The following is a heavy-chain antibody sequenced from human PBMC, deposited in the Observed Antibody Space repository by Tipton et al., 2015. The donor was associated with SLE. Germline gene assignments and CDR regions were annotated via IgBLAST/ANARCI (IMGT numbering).Heavy chain of an antibody. CDR2: ISYDGSNK. J-gene: IGHJ4*02. CDR1: GGTFSSYA. D-gene: IGHD6-19*01. CDR3: ARDRHSIAVARGYFDY. V-gene: IGHV3-30-3*01. Sequence: SGPEVKKPGSSVKVSCKASGGTFSSYAMHWVRQAPGKGLEWVAVISYDGSNKYYADSVKGRFTISRDNSKNTLYLQMNSLRAEDTAVYYCARDRHSIAVARGYFDYWGQGTLVTVSS.